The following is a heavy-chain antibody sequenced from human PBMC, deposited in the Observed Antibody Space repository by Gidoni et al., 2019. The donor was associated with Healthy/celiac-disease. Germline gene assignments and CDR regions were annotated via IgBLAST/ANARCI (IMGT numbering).Heavy chain of an antibody. V-gene: IGHV1-69*04. CDR3: ASLTDYGGNSPRDY. CDR2: IIPILGIA. CDR1: VGTFSSYA. Sequence: LVQSGAEVKKPGSSVKVSCKASVGTFSSYAISWVRQAPGQGLEWMGRIIPILGIANYAQKFQGRVTITADKSTSTAYMELSSLRSEDTAVYYCASLTDYGGNSPRDYWGQGTLVTVSS. J-gene: IGHJ4*02. D-gene: IGHD4-17*01.